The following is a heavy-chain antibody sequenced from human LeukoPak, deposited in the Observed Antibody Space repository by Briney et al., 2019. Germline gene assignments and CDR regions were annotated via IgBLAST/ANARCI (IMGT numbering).Heavy chain of an antibody. D-gene: IGHD1-14*01. Sequence: PGGSLRLSCAASGFTFSNYGIHWVRQAPGKGLEWVAYIRYDGTNKYYTDSVKGRFTISRDNSKNTLFLEMNSLRPEDTAVYYCAQKWGQGTADTGNYFDSWGQGTLVTVSS. CDR1: GFTFSNYG. J-gene: IGHJ4*02. CDR3: AQKWGQGTADTGNYFDS. V-gene: IGHV3-30*02. CDR2: IRYDGTNK.